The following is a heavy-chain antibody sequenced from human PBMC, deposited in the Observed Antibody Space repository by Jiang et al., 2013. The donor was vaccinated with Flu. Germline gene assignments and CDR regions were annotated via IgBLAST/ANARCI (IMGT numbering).Heavy chain of an antibody. CDR3: SKDVGLATRYCTNGVCSYFDC. Sequence: EVQLLESGGGLVQPGGSLRLSCAASGFTFSNYAMSWVRQAPGKGLEWVSAISGSGGSTYYAGSVKGRFTISRDNSKNTLYLQMNSLRAEDTAVYYCSKDVGLATRYCTNGVCSYFDCWGQGTLVTVSS. V-gene: IGHV3-23*01. CDR1: GFTFSNYA. CDR2: ISGSGGST. J-gene: IGHJ4*02. D-gene: IGHD2-8*01.